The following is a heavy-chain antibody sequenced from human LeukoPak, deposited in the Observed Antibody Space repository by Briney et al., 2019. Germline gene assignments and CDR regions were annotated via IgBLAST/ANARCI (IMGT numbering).Heavy chain of an antibody. D-gene: IGHD3-10*01. CDR3: ARDSAMVRGVIITYDFDY. Sequence: GASVKVSCKASGYTFTGYYMHWVRQAPGQGLEWMGWINPNSGGTNYAQKFQGRVTMTRDTSISTAYMELSRLRSDDTAVYYCARDSAMVRGVIITYDFDYWGQGTLVTVSS. J-gene: IGHJ4*02. CDR1: GYTFTGYY. CDR2: INPNSGGT. V-gene: IGHV1-2*02.